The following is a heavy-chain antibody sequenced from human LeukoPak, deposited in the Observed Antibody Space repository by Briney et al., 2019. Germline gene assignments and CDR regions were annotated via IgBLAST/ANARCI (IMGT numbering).Heavy chain of an antibody. CDR3: ATISEVATPPYYYYYGMDV. Sequence: PEASVKVSCKVSGYTLTELSMHWVRHAPGKGLEWMGGFDPEDGETIYAQKFQGRVTMTEDTSTDTAYMELSSLRSEDTAVYYCATISEVATPPYYYYYGMDVWGQGTTVTVSS. D-gene: IGHD5-12*01. V-gene: IGHV1-24*01. CDR1: GYTLTELS. CDR2: FDPEDGET. J-gene: IGHJ6*02.